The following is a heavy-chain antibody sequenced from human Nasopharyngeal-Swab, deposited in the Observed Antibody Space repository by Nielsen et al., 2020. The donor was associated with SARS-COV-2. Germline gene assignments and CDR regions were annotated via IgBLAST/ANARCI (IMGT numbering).Heavy chain of an antibody. CDR3: AREQRITMIVVVIMKAFDI. V-gene: IGHV3-48*03. Sequence: GESLKISCAASGFTFSSYEMNWVRQAPGKGLEWVSYISSSGSTIYYADSVKGRFTISRDNAKNSLYLQMNSLRAEDTAVYYCAREQRITMIVVVIMKAFDIWGQGKMVTVSS. CDR2: ISSSGSTI. CDR1: GFTFSSYE. D-gene: IGHD3-22*01. J-gene: IGHJ3*02.